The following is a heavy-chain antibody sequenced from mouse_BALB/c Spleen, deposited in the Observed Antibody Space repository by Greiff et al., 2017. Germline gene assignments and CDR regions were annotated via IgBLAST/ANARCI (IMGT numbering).Heavy chain of an antibody. CDR3: ARGELGRRYYAMDY. CDR2: IDPANGNT. Sequence: VQLQQSGAELVKPGASVKLSCTASGFNIKDTYMHWVKQRPEQGLEWIGRIDPANGNTKYDPKFQGKATITADTSSNTAYLQLSSLTSEDTAVYYCARGELGRRYYAMDYWGQGTSVTVSS. V-gene: IGHV14-3*02. D-gene: IGHD4-1*01. CDR1: GFNIKDTY. J-gene: IGHJ4*01.